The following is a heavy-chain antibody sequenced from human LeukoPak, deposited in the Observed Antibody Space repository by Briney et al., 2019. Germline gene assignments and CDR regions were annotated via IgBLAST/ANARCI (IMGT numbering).Heavy chain of an antibody. CDR2: ISYDGSNK. D-gene: IGHD6-25*01. CDR1: GFTFSSYA. J-gene: IGHJ6*03. Sequence: GRSLRLSCAASGFTFSSYAMHWVRQAPGKGLEWVAVISYDGSNKYYADSVKGRSTISRDNSKNTLYLQMNSLRAEDTAVYYCARDSGGVFYMDVWGKGTTVTVSS. CDR3: ARDSGGVFYMDV. V-gene: IGHV3-30*01.